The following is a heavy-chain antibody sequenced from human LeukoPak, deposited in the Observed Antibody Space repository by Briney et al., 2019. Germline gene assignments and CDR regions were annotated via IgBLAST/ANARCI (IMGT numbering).Heavy chain of an antibody. D-gene: IGHD6-19*01. CDR1: GFTFSSYS. V-gene: IGHV3-21*01. CDR3: AGGSGGWYSDGNWFDA. CDR2: ISSSSSYI. Sequence: GGSLRLSCAASGFTFSSYSMNWVRQAPGKGLEWVSSISSSSSYIYYADSLKGRFTISRDHAKNSLYLQMNSLSREDKALYFCAGGSGGWYSDGNWFDAWGQGTLVTVSS. J-gene: IGHJ5*02.